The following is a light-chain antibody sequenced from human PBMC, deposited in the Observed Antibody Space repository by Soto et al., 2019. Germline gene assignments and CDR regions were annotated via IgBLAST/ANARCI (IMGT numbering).Light chain of an antibody. CDR1: QSVSRSY. Sequence: EIVLTQSPGTLSLSPGERATLSCRASQSVSRSYLAWYQQKPGQAPRLLIYGASSRANGIPDRFSGSGSGKDFTLTISRLEPEDFAVYYCQQYGSSPLITFGQGTRLEIK. CDR2: GAS. J-gene: IGKJ5*01. V-gene: IGKV3-20*01. CDR3: QQYGSSPLIT.